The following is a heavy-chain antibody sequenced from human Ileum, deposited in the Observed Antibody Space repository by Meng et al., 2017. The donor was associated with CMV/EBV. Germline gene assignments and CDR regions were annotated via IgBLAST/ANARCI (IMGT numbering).Heavy chain of an antibody. J-gene: IGHJ4*02. D-gene: IGHD2-15*01. CDR1: GASISSGDYY. Sequence: QVQLQAAGPGLVKPSQTLSLTCTVSGASISSGDYYWSWIRQPPGKGLEWIGYIYYSGSTYYNPSLKSRVTISVDTSKNQFSLKLSSVTAADTAVYYCARQRGYCSGGSCYHFDYWGQGTLVTVSS. V-gene: IGHV4-30-4*08. CDR3: ARQRGYCSGGSCYHFDY. CDR2: IYYSGST.